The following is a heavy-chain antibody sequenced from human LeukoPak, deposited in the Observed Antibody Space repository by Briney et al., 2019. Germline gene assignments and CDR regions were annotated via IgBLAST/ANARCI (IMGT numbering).Heavy chain of an antibody. V-gene: IGHV3-53*01. CDR3: ARGGYSSSWYHFDY. J-gene: IGHJ4*02. Sequence: GGSLRLSCAASGFTVSSNYMSWVRQAPGKGLEWVSVIYSGGTTNYADSVKGRFTISRDNSKNTLFLRTNSLRAEDTAVYYCARGGYSSSWYHFDYWGQGTLVTVSS. CDR1: GFTVSSNY. D-gene: IGHD6-13*01. CDR2: IYSGGTT.